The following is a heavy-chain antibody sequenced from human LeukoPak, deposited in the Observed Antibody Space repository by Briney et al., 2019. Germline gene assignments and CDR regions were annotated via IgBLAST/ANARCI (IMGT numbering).Heavy chain of an antibody. Sequence: SGGSLRLSCAASGFTFSSYAMHWVRQAPGKGLEWVAVISYDGSNKYYADSVKGRFTISRDNSKNTLYLQMNSLRAEDTAVYYCARDLEYQPPNGLDYWGQGTLVTVSS. V-gene: IGHV3-30-3*01. CDR2: ISYDGSNK. J-gene: IGHJ4*02. CDR3: ARDLEYQPPNGLDY. D-gene: IGHD2-2*01. CDR1: GFTFSSYA.